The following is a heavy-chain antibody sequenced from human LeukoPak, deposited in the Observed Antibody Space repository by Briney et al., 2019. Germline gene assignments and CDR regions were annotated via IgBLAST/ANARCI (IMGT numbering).Heavy chain of an antibody. V-gene: IGHV3-30-3*01. Sequence: GGSLRLSCAASGFTFSSYAMHWVRQAPGKGLEWVAVISYDGSNKYYADSVKGRFTISRDNSKNTLYLQMNSLRAEDTAVYCCARDRPRRAFDIWGQGTMVTVSS. J-gene: IGHJ3*02. CDR3: ARDRPRRAFDI. CDR2: ISYDGSNK. CDR1: GFTFSSYA.